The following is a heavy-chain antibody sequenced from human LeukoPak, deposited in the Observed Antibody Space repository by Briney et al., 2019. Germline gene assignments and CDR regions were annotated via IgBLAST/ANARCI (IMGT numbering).Heavy chain of an antibody. D-gene: IGHD1-26*01. CDR1: GYTFTSYA. Sequence: ASVKVSCKASGYTFTSYAMHWVRQAPGQRLEWMGWINAGNGNTKYSQKFQGRVTITRDTSASTAYMELSSLRSEDTAVYYCARRVGATTPYFDYWGQGTLVTVSS. CDR3: ARRVGATTPYFDY. V-gene: IGHV1-3*01. CDR2: INAGNGNT. J-gene: IGHJ4*02.